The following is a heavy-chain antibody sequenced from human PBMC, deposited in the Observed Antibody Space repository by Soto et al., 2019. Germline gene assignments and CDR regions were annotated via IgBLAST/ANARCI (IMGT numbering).Heavy chain of an antibody. J-gene: IGHJ4*02. D-gene: IGHD1-1*01. V-gene: IGHV3-11*01. CDR2: ISSGSTNI. Sequence: QVQLVESGGGLVKPGGSLRLSCAASGFTFSDFYMSWISTAPGKGLEWISYISSGSTNIFYDDSVKGRFTVSTYNAKNSVYLQMDSLRAEDTAVYYLARERNAADSDYWGQGTLVTVSS. CDR3: ARERNAADSDY. CDR1: GFTFSDFY.